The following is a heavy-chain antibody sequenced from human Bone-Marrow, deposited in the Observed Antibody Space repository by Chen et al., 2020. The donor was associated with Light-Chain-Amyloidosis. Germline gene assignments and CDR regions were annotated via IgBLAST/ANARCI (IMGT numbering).Heavy chain of an antibody. CDR2: ISWNLGII. J-gene: IGHJ6*03. CDR1: GFTFDDFA. CDR3: VKSFAPHWYYMDV. V-gene: IGHV3-9*01. D-gene: IGHD1-1*01. Sequence: EAKRGEGGGGLVQPGRSLRLSVAASGFTFDDFAMHWVRQAPGKGLEWVYCISWNLGIIFSSSSLRGRFNISRPPAPPSLSLPLPLLLPSSPSFSSCVKSFAPHWYYMDVWGKGTSVTVSS.